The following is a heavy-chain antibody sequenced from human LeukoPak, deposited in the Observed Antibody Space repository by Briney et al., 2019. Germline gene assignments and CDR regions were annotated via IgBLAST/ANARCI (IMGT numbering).Heavy chain of an antibody. CDR1: GVSISSGGYY. CDR2: IYYSGST. V-gene: IGHV4-31*03. Sequence: PSETLSLTCTVSGVSISSGGYYWSWICQHPGKGLEWIGYIYYSGSTYYNPSLKSRLTISLDTSNNQFSLKLSSVTAADTAVYYCARGPVRDYSNYWGQGTLVTVSS. CDR3: ARGPVRDYSNY. J-gene: IGHJ4*02. D-gene: IGHD4-11*01.